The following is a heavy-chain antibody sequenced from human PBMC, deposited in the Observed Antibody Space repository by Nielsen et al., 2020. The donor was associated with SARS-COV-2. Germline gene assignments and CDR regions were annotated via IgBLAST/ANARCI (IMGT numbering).Heavy chain of an antibody. D-gene: IGHD3-9*01. V-gene: IGHV3-33*05. CDR3: ATSNYYDILTGSQYYFDY. CDR2: ISYDGSNK. J-gene: IGHJ4*02. CDR1: GFTFSSYG. Sequence: GGSLRLSCAASGFTFSSYGMHWVRQAPGKGLEWVAVISYDGSNKYYADSVKGRFTISRDNSKNTLYLQMNSLRAEDTAVYYCATSNYYDILTGSQYYFDYWGQGTLVTVSS.